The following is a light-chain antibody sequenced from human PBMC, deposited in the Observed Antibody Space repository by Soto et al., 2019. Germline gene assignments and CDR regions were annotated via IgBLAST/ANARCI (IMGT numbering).Light chain of an antibody. CDR2: DTS. J-gene: IGKJ3*01. CDR1: QSISSY. CDR3: QHRSNWPRVA. V-gene: IGKV3-11*01. Sequence: EIVLTQSPGTLSLSPGESATLSCRASQSISSYVAWYQQRPGQAPRLLIYDTSKRATAVPARFSGSGSGTDFTLTISSLEPEDLAVYYCQHRSNWPRVAFGPGTKVDIK.